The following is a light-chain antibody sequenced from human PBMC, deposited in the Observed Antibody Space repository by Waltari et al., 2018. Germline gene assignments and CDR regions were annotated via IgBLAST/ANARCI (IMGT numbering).Light chain of an antibody. Sequence: SSALTQPPSVSVSPGQTASITCSGDQLAHQYASWYQQKPGQSPLLVSYEDNKRPSGIPERFSGSSSGNTATLTISGTQAMDEADYYCQAWDSSPYVFGTGTKVTVL. CDR1: QLAHQY. CDR2: EDN. J-gene: IGLJ1*01. CDR3: QAWDSSPYV. V-gene: IGLV3-1*01.